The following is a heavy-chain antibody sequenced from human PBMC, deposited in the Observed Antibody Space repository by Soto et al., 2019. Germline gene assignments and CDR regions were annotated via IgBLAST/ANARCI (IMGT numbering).Heavy chain of an antibody. V-gene: IGHV4-34*01. Sequence: PSETLSLTCAVYGGSFSGYYWSWIRQPPGKGLEWIGEINHSGSTNYNPSLKSRVTISVDTSKNQFSLKLSSVTAADTAVYYCARWGVFWSGYFDYWGQGTLVTVSS. CDR3: ARWGVFWSGYFDY. D-gene: IGHD3-3*01. J-gene: IGHJ4*02. CDR1: GGSFSGYY. CDR2: INHSGST.